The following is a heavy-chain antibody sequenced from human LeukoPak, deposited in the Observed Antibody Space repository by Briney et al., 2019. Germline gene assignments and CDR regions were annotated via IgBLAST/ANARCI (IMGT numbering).Heavy chain of an antibody. CDR1: GFTFSSYE. D-gene: IGHD3-3*01. CDR2: ISRGGSSI. V-gene: IGHV3-48*03. Sequence: GGSLRLSCAASGFTFSSYEMNWVRQAPGKGLEWVSSISRGGSSIFYADSVRGRFTTSRDNAKKSLFLQMTSLRAEDTAVYYCTRVSWRGEIFWGQGTLVSVSS. J-gene: IGHJ4*02. CDR3: TRVSWRGEIF.